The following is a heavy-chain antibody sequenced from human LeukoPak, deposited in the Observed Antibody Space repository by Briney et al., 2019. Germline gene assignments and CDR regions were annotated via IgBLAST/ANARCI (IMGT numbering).Heavy chain of an antibody. CDR2: ISYGGNT. Sequence: SETLSLTCAVYGGSFSGYYWSWIRQHPGKGPEWIGYISYGGNTYYNPSLKSRVAISADTPKNQFSLKLSSTTAADTAVYYCARAPVATPSEFDYWGQGTLVTVSS. D-gene: IGHD5-12*01. CDR3: ARAPVATPSEFDY. V-gene: IGHV4-34*09. J-gene: IGHJ4*02. CDR1: GGSFSGYY.